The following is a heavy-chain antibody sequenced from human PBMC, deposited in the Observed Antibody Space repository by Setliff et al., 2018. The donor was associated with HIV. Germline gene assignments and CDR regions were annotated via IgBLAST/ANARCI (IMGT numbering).Heavy chain of an antibody. CDR3: ARDLPRSYYYGSGSMGFDY. D-gene: IGHD3-10*01. CDR2: IYSDGSS. J-gene: IGHJ4*02. V-gene: IGHV3-53*05. Sequence: PGGSLRLSCAASGFTVSRFYMSWVRQAPGKGLEWVSVIYSDGSSYYADSVKGRFTISRDNSKNTLYLQMNSLRAEDTAVYYCARDLPRSYYYGSGSMGFDYWGQGTLVTVSS. CDR1: GFTVSRFY.